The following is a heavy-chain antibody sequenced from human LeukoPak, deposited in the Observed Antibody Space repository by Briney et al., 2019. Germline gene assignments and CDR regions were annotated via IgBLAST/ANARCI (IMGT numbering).Heavy chain of an antibody. J-gene: IGHJ4*02. CDR3: AAIEMAPTNYFDY. D-gene: IGHD5-24*01. CDR1: GGSIITSSYY. V-gene: IGHV4-39*01. Sequence: SETLSLICSVSGGSIITSSYYWGWIRQPPGKGLEWIVNVSYSGYSYYNPSLKSRVTISVDTSENQFSLKLTSVTATDTAVYYCAAIEMAPTNYFDYWGQGMLVTVSS. CDR2: VSYSGYS.